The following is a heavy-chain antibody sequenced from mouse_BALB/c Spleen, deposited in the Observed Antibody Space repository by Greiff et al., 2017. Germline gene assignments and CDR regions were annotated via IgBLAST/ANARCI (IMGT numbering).Heavy chain of an antibody. CDR2: IWSGGST. CDR1: GFSLTSYG. D-gene: IGHD2-3*01. J-gene: IGHJ1*01. Sequence: QVQLKESGPGLVQPSQSLSITCTVSGFSLTSYGVHCVRQSPGKGLEWLGVIWSGGSTDYNAAFISRLSISKDNSKSQVFFKMNSLQANDTAIYYCARNQGWLLPYWYFDVWGAGTTVTVSS. CDR3: ARNQGWLLPYWYFDV. V-gene: IGHV2-2*02.